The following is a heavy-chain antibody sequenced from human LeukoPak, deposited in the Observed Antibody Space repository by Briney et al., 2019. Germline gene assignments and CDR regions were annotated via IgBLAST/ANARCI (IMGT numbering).Heavy chain of an antibody. CDR2: ISSSSSTI. V-gene: IGHV3-48*01. CDR3: ARDVIYASEIYSYGDC. J-gene: IGHJ4*02. Sequence: PGRSLRLSCAASGFTFSSYSMNWVRQAPGKGLEWVSYISSSSSTIYYADSVKGRFTISRDNAKNSLYLQMNSLRAEDTAVYYCARDVIYASEIYSYGDCLGQGTLVTVSS. D-gene: IGHD3-16*01. CDR1: GFTFSSYS.